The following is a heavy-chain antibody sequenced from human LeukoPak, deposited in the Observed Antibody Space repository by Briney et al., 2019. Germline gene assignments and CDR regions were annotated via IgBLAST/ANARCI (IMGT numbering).Heavy chain of an antibody. J-gene: IGHJ5*02. D-gene: IGHD3-3*01. V-gene: IGHV3-23*01. CDR2: ISGSGGST. CDR3: AKGGIYDFWSGYHLDP. Sequence: GGSLRLSCAASGFTFSSYAMSWVRQAPGKGLEWVSAISGSGGSTYYADSVKGRFTISRDNSKNTLYLQMNSLRAEDTAVYYCAKGGIYDFWSGYHLDPWGQGTLVTVSS. CDR1: GFTFSSYA.